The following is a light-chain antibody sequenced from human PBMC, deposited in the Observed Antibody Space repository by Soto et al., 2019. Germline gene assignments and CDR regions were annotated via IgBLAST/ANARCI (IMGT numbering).Light chain of an antibody. CDR2: KAS. Sequence: DIQMTQSPSTLSGSVGDRVSSTCRASQTISSWLAWYQQKPGKAPKLPIYKASTLKSGVPSRFSGSGSGTEFTLTISSLQPDDFATYYCQHYNSYSEAFGQGTKVDIK. CDR1: QTISSW. V-gene: IGKV1-5*03. CDR3: QHYNSYSEA. J-gene: IGKJ1*01.